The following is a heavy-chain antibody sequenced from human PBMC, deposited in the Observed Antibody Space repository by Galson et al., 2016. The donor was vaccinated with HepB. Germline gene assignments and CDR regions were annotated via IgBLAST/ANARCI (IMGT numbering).Heavy chain of an antibody. D-gene: IGHD6-19*01. J-gene: IGHJ4*02. CDR2: ISSTSSPV. V-gene: IGHV3-48*04. CDR1: GFTFSSYS. CDR3: ARGQWPPRFDC. Sequence: SLRLSCAASGFTFSSYSMNWVRQAPGKGLEWVSYISSTSSPVYYADSVRGRFTISRDNAKNSLYLRMNSLRVEDTAVYYCARGQWPPRFDCWGQGTLVTVSS.